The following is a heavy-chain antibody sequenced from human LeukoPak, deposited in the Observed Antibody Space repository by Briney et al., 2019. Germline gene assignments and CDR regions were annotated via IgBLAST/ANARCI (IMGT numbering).Heavy chain of an antibody. D-gene: IGHD3-22*01. CDR1: GGTFSSYA. Sequence: GASVKVSCKASGGTFSSYAISWVRQAPGQGLEWMGWISAYNGNTNYAQKLQGRVTMTTDTSTSTAYMELRSLRSDDTAVYYCARGTQILYDSSVHAFDIWGQGTMVTVSS. J-gene: IGHJ3*02. CDR2: ISAYNGNT. CDR3: ARGTQILYDSSVHAFDI. V-gene: IGHV1-18*01.